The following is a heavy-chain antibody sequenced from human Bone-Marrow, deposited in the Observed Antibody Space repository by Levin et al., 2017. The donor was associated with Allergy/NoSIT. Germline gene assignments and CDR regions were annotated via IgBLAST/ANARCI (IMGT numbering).Heavy chain of an antibody. Sequence: PSETLSLTCTVSGDSLTSHYWSWIRQSPGKGLEWIGFIYYGGRTNYNPSLKSRVRISVDTSKNQFSLRLATVTAAETAVYYCAKVDSRSWNPPEYYFDCWGQGALVAVSS. CDR1: GDSLTSHY. CDR2: IYYGGRT. CDR3: AKVDSRSWNPPEYYFDC. V-gene: IGHV4-59*11. J-gene: IGHJ4*02. D-gene: IGHD6-13*01.